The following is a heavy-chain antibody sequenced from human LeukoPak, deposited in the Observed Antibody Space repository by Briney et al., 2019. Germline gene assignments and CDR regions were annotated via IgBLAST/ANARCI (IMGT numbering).Heavy chain of an antibody. Sequence: GGSLRLSCAASGFTFSSYSMNWVRQAPGKGLEWVSYISSSSSTIYYADSVKGRFTISRDNAKNSLYLQMNSLRAEDTAVYYCARDQGARPYYYYYYMDVWGKGTTVTVSS. CDR3: ARDQGARPYYYYYYMDV. CDR1: GFTFSSYS. V-gene: IGHV3-48*01. D-gene: IGHD1-26*01. J-gene: IGHJ6*03. CDR2: ISSSSSTI.